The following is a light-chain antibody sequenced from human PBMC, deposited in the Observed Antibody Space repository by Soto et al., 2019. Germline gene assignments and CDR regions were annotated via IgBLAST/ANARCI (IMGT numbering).Light chain of an antibody. CDR3: QQYGRSPWT. Sequence: EIVMTQSPATLSVSPGDRATLSCRASQSVSSSYLAWYQQKPGQAPRLLIYGASNRATGIPDRFSGSGSGTDFTLTISRLEPEDFAVYYCQQYGRSPWTFGQGTKVDIK. CDR2: GAS. J-gene: IGKJ1*01. V-gene: IGKV3-20*01. CDR1: QSVSSSY.